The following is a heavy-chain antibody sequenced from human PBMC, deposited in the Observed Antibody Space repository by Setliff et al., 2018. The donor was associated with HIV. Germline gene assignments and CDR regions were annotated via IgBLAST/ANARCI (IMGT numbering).Heavy chain of an antibody. D-gene: IGHD3-22*01. CDR1: GYSISSGYY. V-gene: IGHV4-38-2*02. CDR3: ARDPHYFDTSGHYSWFYFDY. Sequence: SETLSLTCAVSGYSISSGYYWGWIRQPPGKGLEWIGSIYHSGSTYYNPSLKSRVTISVDTSKNQFSLKLSSVTAADTAVYFCARDPHYFDTSGHYSWFYFDYWGQGTLVTVSS. CDR2: IYHSGST. J-gene: IGHJ4*02.